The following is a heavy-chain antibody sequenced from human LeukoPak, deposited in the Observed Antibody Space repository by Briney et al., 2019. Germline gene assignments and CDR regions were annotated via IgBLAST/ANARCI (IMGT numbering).Heavy chain of an antibody. Sequence: PGGSLRLSCAASGFTFSSYAMRWVRQAPGKGLEWVSAISGSGGSTYYADSVKGRFTISRDNSKNTLYLQMNSLRAEDTAVYYCAKSRYYDILTGYLDYWGQGTLVTVSS. CDR2: ISGSGGST. CDR3: AKSRYYDILTGYLDY. V-gene: IGHV3-23*01. CDR1: GFTFSSYA. J-gene: IGHJ4*02. D-gene: IGHD3-9*01.